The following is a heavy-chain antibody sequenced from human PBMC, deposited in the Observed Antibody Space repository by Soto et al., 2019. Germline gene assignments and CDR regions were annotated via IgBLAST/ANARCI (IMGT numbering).Heavy chain of an antibody. D-gene: IGHD6-13*01. V-gene: IGHV1-58*01. CDR1: GFTFTSSA. CDR3: AAAGIAAAGTDY. CDR2: IVVGSGNT. J-gene: IGHJ4*02. Sequence: WASVKVSCKASGFTFTSSAVQWVRQARGQRLEWIGWIVVGSGNTNYAQKFQERVTITRDMSTSTAYMELSSLRSEDTAVYYCAAAGIAAAGTDYWGQGTLVTVSS.